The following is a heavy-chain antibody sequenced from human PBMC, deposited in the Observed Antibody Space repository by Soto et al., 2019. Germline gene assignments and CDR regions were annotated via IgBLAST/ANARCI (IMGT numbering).Heavy chain of an antibody. CDR1: GFSFSSYY. Sequence: GGSLRLSCAASGFSFSSYYMSWVRQAPGKGLEWIGYSSNSGSFTRYADSVKGRFSISRDNAKNSLYLQINSLRGDDTAIYYCVRSGDNYNLLDYWGQGTPVTVSS. CDR3: VRSGDNYNLLDY. CDR2: SSNSGSFT. V-gene: IGHV3-11*06. D-gene: IGHD1-1*01. J-gene: IGHJ4*02.